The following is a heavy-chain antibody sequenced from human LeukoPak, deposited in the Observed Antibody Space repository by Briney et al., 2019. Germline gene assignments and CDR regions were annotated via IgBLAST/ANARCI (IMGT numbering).Heavy chain of an antibody. D-gene: IGHD5-12*01. CDR1: GFTFGEYA. Sequence: GGSLRLSCTASGFTFGEYAMSGVRQVPGKGREWVSGINWNSDSIGYADSVKGRFTTSRDNAKNSLYLQMNSLRAEDTAFYYCAINGGGDSGYGNFDYWGQGTLVTVSS. CDR3: AINGGGDSGYGNFDY. CDR2: INWNSDSI. V-gene: IGHV3-9*01. J-gene: IGHJ4*02.